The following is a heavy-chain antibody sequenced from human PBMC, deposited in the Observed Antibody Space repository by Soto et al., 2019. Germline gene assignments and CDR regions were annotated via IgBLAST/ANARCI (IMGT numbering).Heavy chain of an antibody. CDR3: ARDHGVVAARTTTSWRDP. V-gene: IGHV1-69*12. CDR2: ITPIFGTR. CDR1: GGTLINYA. J-gene: IGHJ5*02. Sequence: QVQLVQSGTEVKKPGSSVKVSCEASGGTLINYAFTWVRQAPGQGLEWMGGITPIFGTRNYAQKFQGRVTITADASTSTVYMELSRLKSEDTAVYYCARDHGVVAARTTTSWRDPWGQGTLVTVSS. D-gene: IGHD6-13*01.